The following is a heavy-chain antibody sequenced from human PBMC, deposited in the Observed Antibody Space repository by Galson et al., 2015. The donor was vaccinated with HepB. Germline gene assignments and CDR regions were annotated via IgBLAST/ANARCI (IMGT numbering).Heavy chain of an antibody. CDR1: GFTFSSYS. V-gene: IGHV3-48*01. Sequence: SLRLSCAASGFTFSSYSMNWVRQAPGKGLEWVSYISSSSSTIYYADSVKGRFTISRDNTKNSLYLQMNSLRAEDTAVYYCARDSVLSGYDFPFDYWGQGTLVTVSS. CDR3: ARDSVLSGYDFPFDY. J-gene: IGHJ4*02. CDR2: ISSSSSTI. D-gene: IGHD5-12*01.